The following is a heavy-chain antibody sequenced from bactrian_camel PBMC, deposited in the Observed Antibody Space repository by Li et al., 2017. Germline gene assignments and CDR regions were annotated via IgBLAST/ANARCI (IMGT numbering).Heavy chain of an antibody. CDR2: DNMHGT. CDR1: GHTDSSMC. V-gene: IGHV3S53*01. Sequence: HVQLVESGGDSVQAGGSLRLSCAASGHTDSSMCMGWFRQAPGKEREGVAVDNMHGTHYANSVKGRFTISRDNAKNTVYLQMNSLKPEDTAMYYCALDRLCVELLRGRAEYWGQGTQVTVS. CDR3: ALDRLCVELLRGRAEY. D-gene: IGHD7*01. J-gene: IGHJ4*01.